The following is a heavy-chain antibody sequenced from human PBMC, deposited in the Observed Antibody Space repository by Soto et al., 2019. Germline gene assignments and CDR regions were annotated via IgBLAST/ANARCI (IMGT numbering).Heavy chain of an antibody. J-gene: IGHJ6*02. V-gene: IGHV4-30-4*01. CDR3: ARYRRFGELLSGGLDV. D-gene: IGHD3-10*01. CDR2: IYYGGNT. CDR1: GGSISSGDYY. Sequence: QVQLQESGPGLVKPSQTLPLTCTVSGGSISSGDYYWSWIRQPPGKGLEWIGYIYYGGNTFYNPSLKSRVTISVATSKNQFSLKVNSVTAADTAVYYCARYRRFGELLSGGLDVWGQGTTVTVSS.